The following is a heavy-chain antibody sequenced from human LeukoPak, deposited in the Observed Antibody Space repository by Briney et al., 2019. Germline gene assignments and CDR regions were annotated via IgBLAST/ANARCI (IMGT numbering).Heavy chain of an antibody. D-gene: IGHD6-13*01. Sequence: GSSVKVSCKASGDTFTSYGISWVRQAPGQGLEWMGWISAYNGNTNYAQKLQGRVTMTTDTSTSTAYMELRSLRSDDTAVYYCARGHRKRAAARLHYWGQGTLVTVSS. CDR1: GDTFTSYG. V-gene: IGHV1-18*01. J-gene: IGHJ4*02. CDR2: ISAYNGNT. CDR3: ARGHRKRAAARLHY.